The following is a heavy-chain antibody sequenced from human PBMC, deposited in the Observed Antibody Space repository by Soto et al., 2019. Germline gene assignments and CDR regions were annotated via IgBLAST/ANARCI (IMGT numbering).Heavy chain of an antibody. V-gene: IGHV4-39*07. J-gene: IGHJ6*02. CDR1: ASSINSCGYY. CDR2: MFYGVST. CDR3: ARAVYCTTANCWDDFHYYNIDV. D-gene: IGHD2-2*01. Sequence: SETLSLTCTVSASSINSCGYYWGWIRQPPGKGLEWIGSMFYGVSTYYNPSLRGRITLSVDTSKNQFSLKLNSVTAADTAVYYCARAVYCTTANCWDDFHYYNIDVWGQGTAVTVSS.